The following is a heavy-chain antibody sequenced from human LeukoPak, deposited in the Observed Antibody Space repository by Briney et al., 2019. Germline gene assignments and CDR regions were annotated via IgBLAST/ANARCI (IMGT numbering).Heavy chain of an antibody. CDR3: ARRSRCSGGSCYRGYYYYYMDV. CDR2: IYTSGST. Sequence: SQTLSLTCTVSGGSISSGSYYWSWIRQPAGKGLEWIGRIYTSGSTNYNPSLKSRVTISVDTSKNQFSLKLSSVTAADTAVYYCARRSRCSGGSCYRGYYYYYMDVWGKGTTVTISS. V-gene: IGHV4-61*02. D-gene: IGHD2-15*01. CDR1: GGSISSGSYY. J-gene: IGHJ6*03.